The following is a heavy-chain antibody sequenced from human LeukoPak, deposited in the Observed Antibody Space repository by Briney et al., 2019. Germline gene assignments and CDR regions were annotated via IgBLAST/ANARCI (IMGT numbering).Heavy chain of an antibody. CDR3: AKDRATLVVPASSPTNWFDP. CDR1: GFTFRSYA. J-gene: IGHJ5*02. V-gene: IGHV3-23*01. CDR2: TTGGGDGT. D-gene: IGHD2-2*01. Sequence: PGGSLRLSCAASGFTFRSYAMHWVRLAPGKGLEWVSATTGGGDGTYYADSVKGRFTISRDNSKNTLYLQMNSLRADDTAVYYCAKDRATLVVPASSPTNWFDPWGQGTLVTVSS.